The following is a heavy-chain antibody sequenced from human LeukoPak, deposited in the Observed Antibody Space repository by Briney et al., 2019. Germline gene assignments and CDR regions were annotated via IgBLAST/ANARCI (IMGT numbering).Heavy chain of an antibody. J-gene: IGHJ3*01. D-gene: IGHD6-19*01. Sequence: SETLSLTCTVSGVSFTSADYYWTWIRQVPGKGLEWLAYLYYTGDSSYNPSLKSRLTVSADTSSSQFFLNMRSMTAADTAVYYCARVMIVAANREEALSPPDAVDVWGRGTLVTVSS. CDR1: GVSFTSADYY. CDR2: LYYTGDS. CDR3: ARVMIVAANREEALSPPDAVDV. V-gene: IGHV4-31*03.